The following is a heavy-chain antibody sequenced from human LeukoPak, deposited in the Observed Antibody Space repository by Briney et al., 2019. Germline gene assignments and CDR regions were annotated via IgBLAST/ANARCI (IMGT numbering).Heavy chain of an antibody. J-gene: IGHJ6*03. CDR2: IFHSGST. CDR1: GYSISSGYN. D-gene: IGHD2-21*01. CDR3: ARVGYYPDYYMDV. Sequence: SETLSLTCTVSGYSISSGYNWGWIRQPPGKGLEWIGTIFHSGSTYSTPSLKSRVTISVDTSKNQFSLNLSSVTAADTAVYYCARVGYYPDYYMDVWGKGTTVTVSS. V-gene: IGHV4-38-2*02.